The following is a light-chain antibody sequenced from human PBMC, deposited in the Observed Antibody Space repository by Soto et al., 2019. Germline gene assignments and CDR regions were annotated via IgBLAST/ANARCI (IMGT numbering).Light chain of an antibody. V-gene: IGKV3-20*01. Sequence: EIVLTQSPGTLSLSPGERATLACRASQSISNFYLAWFQQKPGQAPRLLIYGASTRATGIPDRFSGSGSGTDFTLNITRLEPEDFAVYYCHQYGRSPPWTFGQGTKVEVK. CDR3: HQYGRSPPWT. J-gene: IGKJ1*01. CDR1: QSISNFY. CDR2: GAS.